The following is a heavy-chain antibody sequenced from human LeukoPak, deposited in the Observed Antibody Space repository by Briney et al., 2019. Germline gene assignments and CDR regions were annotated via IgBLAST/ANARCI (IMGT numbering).Heavy chain of an antibody. V-gene: IGHV4-34*01. CDR1: GTSFTSYY. D-gene: IGHD4-17*01. Sequence: SETLSLTCGVSGTSFTSYYWSWIRQTPGKRLEWIGEVNHSGYTNMNPSLKSRVTISVDTSKNQFSLMMTSVTAADTAVYFCARMTTGHDYWGQGTLVTVSS. CDR2: VNHSGYT. CDR3: ARMTTGHDY. J-gene: IGHJ4*02.